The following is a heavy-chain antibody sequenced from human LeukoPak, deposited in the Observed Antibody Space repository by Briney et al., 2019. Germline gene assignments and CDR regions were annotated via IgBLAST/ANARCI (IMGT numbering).Heavy chain of an antibody. CDR1: GFTFSSYG. Sequence: GGSLRLSCAASGFTFSSYGMHWVRQAPGKGLEWVAVIWYDGSNKYYADSVKGRFTISRDNSKNTLYLQMNSLRAEDTAVYYCARDPHACGGDCYYNYWGQGTLVTVSS. V-gene: IGHV3-33*01. CDR3: ARDPHACGGDCYYNY. D-gene: IGHD2-21*02. J-gene: IGHJ4*02. CDR2: IWYDGSNK.